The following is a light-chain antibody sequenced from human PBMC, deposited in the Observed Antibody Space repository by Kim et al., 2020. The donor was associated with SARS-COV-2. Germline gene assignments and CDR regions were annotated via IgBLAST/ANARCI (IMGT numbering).Light chain of an antibody. CDR2: GTS. V-gene: IGKV3-20*01. Sequence: EIVLTQSPGTLSLSPGERATLSCRASQSISSPYLAWYQQKPGQAPRLLIYGTSSRATGIPDRFSGSGSGTDFTLTISRLEPEDSAVYYCQQYGSSPPNTFGQGTKLEIK. J-gene: IGKJ2*01. CDR1: QSISSPY. CDR3: QQYGSSPPNT.